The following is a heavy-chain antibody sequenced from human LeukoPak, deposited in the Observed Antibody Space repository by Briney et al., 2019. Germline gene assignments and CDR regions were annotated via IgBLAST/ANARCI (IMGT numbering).Heavy chain of an antibody. CDR3: AKDRAYSYGYFDY. CDR2: IRGSGGST. CDR1: GFTFSSYA. J-gene: IGHJ4*02. V-gene: IGHV3-23*01. Sequence: PGGSLRLSCAASGFTFSSYAMSWVRQAPGKGLEWVSAIRGSGGSTYYADSVKGRFTVSRDNSKNTLYLQMNSLRAEDTAVYYCAKDRAYSYGYFDYWGQGTMVTVSS. D-gene: IGHD5-18*01.